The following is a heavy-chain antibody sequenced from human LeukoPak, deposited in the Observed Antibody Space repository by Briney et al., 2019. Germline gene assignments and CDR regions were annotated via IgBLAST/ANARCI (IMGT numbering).Heavy chain of an antibody. D-gene: IGHD3-10*01. J-gene: IGHJ5*02. CDR1: GGSISSYY. CDR3: AREKGGLLWFGELLYYNWFDP. V-gene: IGHV4-4*07. CDR2: IYTSGST. Sequence: SETLSLTCTVSGGSISSYYWSWIRQPAGKGLEWIGRIYTSGSTNYNPSLKSRVTMSVDTSKNQLSLKLSSVTAADTAVYYCAREKGGLLWFGELLYYNWFDPWGQGTLVTVSS.